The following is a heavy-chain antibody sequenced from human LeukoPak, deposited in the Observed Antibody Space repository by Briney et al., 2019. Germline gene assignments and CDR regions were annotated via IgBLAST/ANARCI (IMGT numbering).Heavy chain of an antibody. J-gene: IGHJ4*02. V-gene: IGHV1-2*02. CDR2: INPNSGGT. CDR1: GYTFTGYY. CDR3: AISRGGATAYFDY. D-gene: IGHD1-26*01. Sequence: GASVKVSCKASGYTFTGYYMLWVRQAPGQGLEWMGWINPNSGGTNYAQKFQGRVTMTRDTSISTAYMELSRLRSDDTAVYYCAISRGGATAYFDYWGQGTLVTVSS.